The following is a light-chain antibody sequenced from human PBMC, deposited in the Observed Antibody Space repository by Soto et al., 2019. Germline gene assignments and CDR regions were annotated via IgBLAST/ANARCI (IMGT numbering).Light chain of an antibody. CDR1: TSDIGGYNY. Sequence: QSALTQPASVSGSPGQSITISCTGTTSDIGGYNYVSWYQQHPGKAPKLMIYDVTRRPSGVSNRFSGSKSGNTASLTISGLQAEDEADYYCSSAISSSAPYVFGTGTKVTVL. CDR3: SSAISSSAPYV. V-gene: IGLV2-14*01. CDR2: DVT. J-gene: IGLJ1*01.